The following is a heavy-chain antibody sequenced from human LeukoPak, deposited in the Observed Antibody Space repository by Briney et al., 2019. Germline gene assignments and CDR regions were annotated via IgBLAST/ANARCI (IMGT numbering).Heavy chain of an antibody. Sequence: SETLSLTCTVSGESISGYYWSWIRQPPGKGLEWIGYIYYSGSINYNPSLKSRVTTSVDTSKNQFSLNLSSVTTADTAVYYCARGKSSSRGGFDYWGQGTLVTVSS. J-gene: IGHJ4*02. D-gene: IGHD6-6*01. V-gene: IGHV4-59*01. CDR1: GESISGYY. CDR3: ARGKSSSRGGFDY. CDR2: IYYSGSI.